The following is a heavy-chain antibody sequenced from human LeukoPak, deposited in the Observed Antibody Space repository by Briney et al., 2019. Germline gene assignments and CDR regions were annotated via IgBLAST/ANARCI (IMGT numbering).Heavy chain of an antibody. D-gene: IGHD2-15*01. V-gene: IGHV6-1*01. Sequence: SQTLSLTCAISGHSVSSNIAVWSWIRQSPSRGLEWLGSTYYRSRLYIEYAVSVGSRITINADTSKNQFSLQLNSVTPEDTAVYYCARGGLVGSDRGWFGPWGQGTLVTVSS. J-gene: IGHJ5*02. CDR2: TYYRSRLYI. CDR3: ARGGLVGSDRGWFGP. CDR1: GHSVSSNIAV.